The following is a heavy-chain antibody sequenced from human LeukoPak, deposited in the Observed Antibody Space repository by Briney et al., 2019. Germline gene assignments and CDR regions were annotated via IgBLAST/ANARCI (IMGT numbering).Heavy chain of an antibody. V-gene: IGHV3-23*01. Sequence: PGGSLRLSCAASGFTFSTYGMSWVRQPPGKGLEWVSDVSGSGGTIYHADSVKGRFTISRDNSENTLYLQMNSLRTEDTAVYYCVKGNVVVTAVLVYWGQGTLVTVSS. CDR2: VSGSGGTI. J-gene: IGHJ4*02. D-gene: IGHD2-21*02. CDR1: GFTFSTYG. CDR3: VKGNVVVTAVLVY.